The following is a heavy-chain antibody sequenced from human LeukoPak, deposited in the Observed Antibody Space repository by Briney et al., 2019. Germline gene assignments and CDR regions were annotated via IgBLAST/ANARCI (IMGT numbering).Heavy chain of an antibody. V-gene: IGHV3-23*01. CDR2: ISGSGGTT. J-gene: IGHJ4*02. D-gene: IGHD2-15*01. Sequence: PGGSLRLSCAASGFTFISYGMSWVRQAPGKGLEWVSTISGSGGTTYYAGSVKGRFTISRDNSKNTLYLQMNSLRADDTAVYYCAKACSGGSCYDYWGQGTLVTVSS. CDR3: AKACSGGSCYDY. CDR1: GFTFISYG.